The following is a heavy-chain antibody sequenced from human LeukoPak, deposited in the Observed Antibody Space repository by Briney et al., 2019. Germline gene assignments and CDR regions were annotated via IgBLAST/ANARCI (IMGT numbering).Heavy chain of an antibody. CDR1: GGSISSGGYY. Sequence: PSETLSLTCTVSGGSISSGGYYWSWIRQHPGKGLEWIGYIYYSGSTYYNPSLKSRVTISVDTSKNQFSLKLSSVTAADTAVYYCARDPRPAAIRSWFDPWGQGTLVTVSS. D-gene: IGHD2-2*02. CDR3: ARDPRPAAIRSWFDP. CDR2: IYYSGST. V-gene: IGHV4-31*03. J-gene: IGHJ5*02.